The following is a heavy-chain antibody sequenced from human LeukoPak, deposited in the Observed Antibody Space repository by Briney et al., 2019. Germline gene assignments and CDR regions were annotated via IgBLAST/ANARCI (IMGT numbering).Heavy chain of an antibody. CDR2: ISTGSDYT. D-gene: IGHD6-19*01. Sequence: GGSLRLSCAASGFTFSDYYMSWIRQAPGKGLEWVSYISTGSDYTNYADSVKGRFTISRDNAKNTLYLQMNSLRAEDTAVYYCARERRSSGWYDAFDMRGQGTMVTVSS. J-gene: IGHJ3*02. V-gene: IGHV3-11*06. CDR1: GFTFSDYY. CDR3: ARERRSSGWYDAFDM.